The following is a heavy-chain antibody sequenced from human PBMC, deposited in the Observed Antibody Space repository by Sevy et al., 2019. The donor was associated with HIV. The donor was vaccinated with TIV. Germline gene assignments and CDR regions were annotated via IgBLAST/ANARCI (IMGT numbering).Heavy chain of an antibody. D-gene: IGHD6-19*01. CDR1: GFTFSSYS. V-gene: IGHV3-48*01. J-gene: IGHJ4*02. CDR3: ARSPPYSSGWYGIDY. CDR2: ISRGSSTI. Sequence: GGSLRLSCAASGFTFSSYSMNWVRQAPGKGLEWVSYISRGSSTIYYVDSVKGRFTISGDNAKNSLYLQMNSLRAEDTAVYYCARSPPYSSGWYGIDYWGQGTLVTVSS.